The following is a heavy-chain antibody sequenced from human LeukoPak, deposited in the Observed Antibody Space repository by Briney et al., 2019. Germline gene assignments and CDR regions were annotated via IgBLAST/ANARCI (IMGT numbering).Heavy chain of an antibody. Sequence: SETLSLTCAVYGGSFSGYYWSWIRQPPGKGLEWIGEINHSGSTNYNPSLKSRVTISVDTSKNQFSLKLSSVTAADTAVYYCARGLFRQQSWFDPWGQGTLVTVSS. CDR3: ARGLFRQQSWFDP. J-gene: IGHJ5*02. D-gene: IGHD6-13*01. CDR1: GGSFSGYY. V-gene: IGHV4-34*01. CDR2: INHSGST.